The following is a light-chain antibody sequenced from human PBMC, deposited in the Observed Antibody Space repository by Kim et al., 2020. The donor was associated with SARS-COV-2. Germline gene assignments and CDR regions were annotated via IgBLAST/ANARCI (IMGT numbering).Light chain of an antibody. CDR1: QSVSSS. CDR3: QHYNNWPPLT. J-gene: IGKJ4*01. CDR2: GAS. V-gene: IGKV3-15*01. Sequence: EIVMTQSPATLSVSPGERATLSCRASQSVSSSLAWYQQKPGQAPRLLIYGASTRATGIPGRFSGSGSGTEFTLTISSLQSEDFAVYYCQHYNNWPPLTFGGGTKVEI.